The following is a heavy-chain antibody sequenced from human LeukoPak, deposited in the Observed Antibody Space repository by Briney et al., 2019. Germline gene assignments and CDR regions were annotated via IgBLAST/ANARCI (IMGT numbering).Heavy chain of an antibody. CDR3: ARWRIAALAFDY. CDR1: GGSISSGSYY. Sequence: SQTLSLTCTVSGGSISSGSYYWSWIRQPAGKGLEWIGRIYTNGDTDYNPSLRSRLTILLDTSKKDFSLKVSSVTAADTAVYYCARWRIAALAFDYWGQGTLVTVSS. V-gene: IGHV4-61*02. CDR2: IYTNGDT. J-gene: IGHJ4*02. D-gene: IGHD6-6*01.